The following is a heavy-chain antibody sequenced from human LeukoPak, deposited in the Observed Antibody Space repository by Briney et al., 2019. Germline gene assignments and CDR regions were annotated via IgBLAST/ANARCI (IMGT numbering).Heavy chain of an antibody. D-gene: IGHD3-22*01. V-gene: IGHV3-11*04. CDR3: ARDYYDSSGYYRNGY. J-gene: IGHJ4*02. Sequence: GGSLRLSCAASGFSFSDYYMSWIRQAPGKGLEWVSYISSSGSTIYYADSVKGRFTISRDNAKNSLYLQMNSLRAEDTAVYYCARDYYDSSGYYRNGYWGQGTLVTVSS. CDR1: GFSFSDYY. CDR2: ISSSGSTI.